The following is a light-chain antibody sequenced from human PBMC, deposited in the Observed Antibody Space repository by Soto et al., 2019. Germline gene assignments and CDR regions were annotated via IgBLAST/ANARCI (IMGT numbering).Light chain of an antibody. CDR3: AAWDDSLGGAWL. CDR1: SSNIGSNG. Sequence: QSVLTQPPSASGTPGQRVIISCSGSSSNIGSNGVNWYQQVPGMAPKLLIDTDNQRPSGVPDRFSGSRSDTSASLAITGLQSEAEPYYYCAAWDDSLGGAWLFGAGTTLTVL. J-gene: IGLJ3*02. V-gene: IGLV1-44*01. CDR2: TDN.